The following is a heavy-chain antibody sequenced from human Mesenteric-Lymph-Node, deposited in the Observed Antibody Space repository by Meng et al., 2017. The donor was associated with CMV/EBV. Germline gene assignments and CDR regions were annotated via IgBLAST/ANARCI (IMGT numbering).Heavy chain of an antibody. V-gene: IGHV1-2*04. CDR2: INPNSGGT. D-gene: IGHD2-2*01. CDR1: GYTFTGYY. CDR3: ARGMSSTSKDFDY. Sequence: KASGYTFTGYYIPWVRQAPGQGLEWMGWINPNSGGTNYAQKFQGWVTMTRDTSISTAYMELSRLRSDDTAVYYCARGMSSTSKDFDYWGQGTLVTVSS. J-gene: IGHJ4*02.